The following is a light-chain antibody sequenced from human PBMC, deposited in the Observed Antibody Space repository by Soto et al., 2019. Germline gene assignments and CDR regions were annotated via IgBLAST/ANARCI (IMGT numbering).Light chain of an antibody. CDR2: DAS. CDR3: QQYKNWRT. CDR1: QFLSSY. Sequence: ELVLTQSPATLSLSPGERATLSCRASQFLSSYLAWYQQKPGQAPRLLIYDASTRATGIPARISGSGSGTEFTLTISSLQSEDFAVYYCQQYKNWRTFGQGTKVDIK. V-gene: IGKV3-15*01. J-gene: IGKJ1*01.